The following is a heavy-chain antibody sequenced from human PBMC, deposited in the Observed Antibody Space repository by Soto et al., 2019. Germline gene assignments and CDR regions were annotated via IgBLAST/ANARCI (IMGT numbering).Heavy chain of an antibody. CDR3: ARDETD. J-gene: IGHJ4*02. V-gene: IGHV1-3*01. Sequence: GASVKVSCKDSGYTFTGYAMHWVRQAPGQRLEWMGWIHAGNGNTKYSQKFQGRVTITRDTSASTAYMEVSSLTSEDTAAYYCARDETDWGQGTLVTVSS. CDR2: IHAGNGNT. CDR1: GYTFTGYA.